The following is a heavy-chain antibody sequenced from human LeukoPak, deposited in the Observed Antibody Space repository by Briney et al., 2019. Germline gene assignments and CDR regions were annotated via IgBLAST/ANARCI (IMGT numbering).Heavy chain of an antibody. D-gene: IGHD3-22*01. Sequence: PGGSLRLSCAASGFTFSSYAMSWVRQAPGKGLEWVSAISGSGGSTYYADSVKGRFTISRDNSKNTLYLQMNSLRAEDTAVYYCAKDLSYYDSSGYYHYYFDYWGQGTLVTVSS. V-gene: IGHV3-23*01. J-gene: IGHJ4*02. CDR3: AKDLSYYDSSGYYHYYFDY. CDR2: ISGSGGST. CDR1: GFTFSSYA.